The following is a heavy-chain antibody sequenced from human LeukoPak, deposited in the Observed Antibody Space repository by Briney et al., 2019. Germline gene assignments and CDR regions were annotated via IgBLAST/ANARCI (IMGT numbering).Heavy chain of an antibody. CDR1: GGSFSGYY. V-gene: IGHV4-34*01. CDR2: INHSGST. J-gene: IGHJ5*02. D-gene: IGHD2-2*01. Sequence: SETLSLTCAVYGGSFSGYYWSWIRQPPGKGLEWIGEINHSGSTNYNPSLKSRVTISVDTSKNQSSLKLSSVTAADTAVYYCARSHCSSTSCYLVWFDPWGQGTLVTVSS. CDR3: ARSHCSSTSCYLVWFDP.